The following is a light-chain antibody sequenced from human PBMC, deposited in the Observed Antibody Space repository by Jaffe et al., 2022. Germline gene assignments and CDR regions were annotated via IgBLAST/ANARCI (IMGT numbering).Light chain of an antibody. V-gene: IGKV3-15*01. Sequence: VVMTQSPATLSVSPGEGATLSCRASQSIGRKFAWYQQKPGQTPRLLIYDASIRATGVPARFSGRGSGTEFTLTINNLQSDDFAVYYCQHYGTFGQGTRVEVK. CDR3: QHYGT. J-gene: IGKJ1*01. CDR2: DAS. CDR1: QSIGRK.